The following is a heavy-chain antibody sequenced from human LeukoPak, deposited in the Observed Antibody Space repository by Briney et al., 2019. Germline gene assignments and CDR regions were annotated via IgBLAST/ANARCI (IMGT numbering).Heavy chain of an antibody. CDR2: INPNIGGT. Sequence: ASVKVSCKASGYTFTGYYMHWVRQAPGQGLEWMRWINPNIGGTNYAQKFQGRVTMTRDTSINTAYMELNRLRSDDTAVYYCARDRIAAAGFDPWGQGTLVTVSS. J-gene: IGHJ5*02. V-gene: IGHV1-2*02. CDR3: ARDRIAAAGFDP. CDR1: GYTFTGYY. D-gene: IGHD6-13*01.